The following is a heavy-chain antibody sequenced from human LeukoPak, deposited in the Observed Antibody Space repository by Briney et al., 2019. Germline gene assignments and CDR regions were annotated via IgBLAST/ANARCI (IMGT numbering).Heavy chain of an antibody. J-gene: IGHJ4*02. CDR3: ARVESWESNISNYLDY. CDR2: INPNSGAT. D-gene: IGHD3-10*01. Sequence: GASVKVSCKASRYTFTGYYMHWVRQAPGQGLEWMGWINPNSGATNYAQKFQGRVTMTRDTSISTASMELSSLKPDDTAVYYCARVESWESNISNYLDYWGQGTLVTVSS. V-gene: IGHV1-2*02. CDR1: RYTFTGYY.